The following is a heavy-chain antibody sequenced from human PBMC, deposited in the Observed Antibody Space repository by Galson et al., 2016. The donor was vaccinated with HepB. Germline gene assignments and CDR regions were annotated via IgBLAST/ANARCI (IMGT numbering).Heavy chain of an antibody. J-gene: IGHJ4*02. CDR1: GFPFSSYA. D-gene: IGHD2-2*01. V-gene: IGHV3-23*01. CDR3: AKDLCGSTGCYGGLDY. CDR2: VRGSGFIT. Sequence: FLRLSCAASGFPFSSYAMSWVRQAPGKGLEWVSAVRGSGFITDYADSVKGRYIISRDNSKNTLYLQMNSLRAEDTAIYYCAKDLCGSTGCYGGLDYWGQGTLVTVSS.